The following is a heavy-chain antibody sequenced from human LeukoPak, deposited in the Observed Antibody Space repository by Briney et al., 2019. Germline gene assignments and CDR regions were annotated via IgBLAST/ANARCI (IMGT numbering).Heavy chain of an antibody. J-gene: IGHJ3*01. CDR1: GYTFTSYA. D-gene: IGHD3-10*01. CDR3: ARSGQKGPPPDY. CDR2: INAGNGNT. Sequence: ASVKVSCKASGYTFTSYAMHWVRQAPGQRLEWMGWINAGNGNTKYSQEFQGRVTITRDTSASTAYMELSSLRSEDMAVYYCARSGQKGPPPDYWGQGTMVTVSS. V-gene: IGHV1-3*03.